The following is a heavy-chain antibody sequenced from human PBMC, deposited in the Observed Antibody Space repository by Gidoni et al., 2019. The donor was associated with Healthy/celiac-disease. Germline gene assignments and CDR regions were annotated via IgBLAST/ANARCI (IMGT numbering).Heavy chain of an antibody. D-gene: IGHD3-3*01. Sequence: QVQLVESGGGVVQRGRSLRLACAASGSTFSSYGMHWVRQAPGKGLEWVAVISYDGSNKYYADSVKGRFTIARDNSKNTLYLQMNSLRAEDTAVYYCAKDALHSLEHWSGVMDVWGKGTTVTVSS. CDR1: GSTFSSYG. CDR3: AKDALHSLEHWSGVMDV. J-gene: IGHJ6*03. CDR2: ISYDGSNK. V-gene: IGHV3-30*18.